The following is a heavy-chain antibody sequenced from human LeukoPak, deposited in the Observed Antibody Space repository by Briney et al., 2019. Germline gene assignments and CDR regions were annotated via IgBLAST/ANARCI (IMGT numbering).Heavy chain of an antibody. CDR2: INPNSGGT. Sequence: ASVKVSCKASGYTFTGYYMHWVRQAPGQGLEWMGWINPNSGGTNYAQKFQGRVTMTRDTSTSTAYMELRSLRSDDTAVYYCARDYGSGSSRNDYWGQGTLVTVSS. V-gene: IGHV1-2*02. J-gene: IGHJ4*02. D-gene: IGHD3-10*01. CDR3: ARDYGSGSSRNDY. CDR1: GYTFTGYY.